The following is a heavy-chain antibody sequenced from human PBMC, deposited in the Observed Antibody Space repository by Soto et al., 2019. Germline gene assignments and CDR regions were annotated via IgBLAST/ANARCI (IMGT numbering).Heavy chain of an antibody. J-gene: IGHJ3*02. CDR3: AKVLIRYFDWLHDAFDI. Sequence: GESLKISCAASGFTFDDYAMHWVRQAPGKGLEWVSLISWDGGSTYYADSVKGRFTISRDNSKNSLYLQMNSLSAEDTALYYCAKVLIRYFDWLHDAFDIWGQGTMVT. CDR2: ISWDGGST. CDR1: GFTFDDYA. V-gene: IGHV3-43D*03. D-gene: IGHD3-9*01.